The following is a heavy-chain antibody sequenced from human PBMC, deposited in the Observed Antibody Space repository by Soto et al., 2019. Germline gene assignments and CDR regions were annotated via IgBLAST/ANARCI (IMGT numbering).Heavy chain of an antibody. Sequence: QVQLVQSGAEVKKPGASVKVSCKAPRYIFTAYFMHWVRQAPGQGLEWMGWINPNNGATHYGLSFQGRVSMTRATSISTAYMELSSPRSDDTAVYYCTSHDPGARFDPWGQGALVIVSS. V-gene: IGHV1-2*02. D-gene: IGHD1-1*01. CDR2: INPNNGAT. J-gene: IGHJ5*02. CDR1: RYIFTAYF. CDR3: TSHDPGARFDP.